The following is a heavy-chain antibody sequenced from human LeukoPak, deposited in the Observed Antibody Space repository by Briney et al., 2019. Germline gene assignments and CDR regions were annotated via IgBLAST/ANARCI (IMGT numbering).Heavy chain of an antibody. V-gene: IGHV1-69*13. CDR1: GGTFSSYA. CDR3: ARDSRWERTFDY. D-gene: IGHD1-26*01. Sequence: SVKVSCKASGGTFSSYAISWVRQAPGQGLEWMGGIIPIFGTANYAQKFQGRVTITADESTSTAYMELRSLRSDDTAVYYCARDSRWERTFDYWGQGTLVTVSS. J-gene: IGHJ4*02. CDR2: IIPIFGTA.